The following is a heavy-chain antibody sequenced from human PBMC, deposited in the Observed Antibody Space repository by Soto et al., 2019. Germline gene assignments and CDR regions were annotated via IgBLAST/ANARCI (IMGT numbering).Heavy chain of an antibody. CDR2: IYYSGCT. J-gene: IGHJ4*02. CDR3: ASAPSTGYCSGGSCYLDY. CDR1: GGSISSYY. V-gene: IGHV4-59*01. Sequence: QVQLQESGPGLVKPSETLSLTCTVSGGSISSYYWSWIRQPPGKGLEWIGYIYYSGCTNYNPSLKSRVTISVDTSKNQFSLKLSSVTAADTAVYYCASAPSTGYCSGGSCYLDYWGQGTLVTVSS. D-gene: IGHD2-15*01.